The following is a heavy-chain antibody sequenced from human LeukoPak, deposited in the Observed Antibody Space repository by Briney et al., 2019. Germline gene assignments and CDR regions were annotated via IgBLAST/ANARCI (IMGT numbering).Heavy chain of an antibody. CDR2: IKLFGDEQ. CDR3: ARALTTDHSGRWFDP. D-gene: IGHD4-17*01. Sequence: GGSLRLSCAGSGFIFSHYWMSWLRQAPGKEPEWVANIKLFGDEQYYGYSVKGRFIISRDNAKNPLYLQMHSLRADDTAVYYCARALTTDHSGRWFDPWGQGTLVTVSS. J-gene: IGHJ5*02. CDR1: GFIFSHYW. V-gene: IGHV3-7*01.